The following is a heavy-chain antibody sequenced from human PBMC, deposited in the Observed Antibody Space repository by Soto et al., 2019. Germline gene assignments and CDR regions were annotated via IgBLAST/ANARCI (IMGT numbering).Heavy chain of an antibody. CDR1: GDSISSSY. CDR2: IYYSGST. J-gene: IGHJ4*02. V-gene: IGHV4-59*12. D-gene: IGHD2-8*02. Sequence: SETLSLTCTVSGDSISSSYWSWIRQSPGKGLEWIGYIYYSGSTNYNASLKSRVTISVDTSKNQFSLELTSVTAADTAVYYCARDKITGLFDYWGQGTLVTVSS. CDR3: ARDKITGLFDY.